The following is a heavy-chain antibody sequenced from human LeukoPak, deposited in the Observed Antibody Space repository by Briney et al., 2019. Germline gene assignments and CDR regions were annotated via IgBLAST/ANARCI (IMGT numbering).Heavy chain of an antibody. D-gene: IGHD2-15*01. Sequence: SVKVSCKGSGGTFSSYAISWVRQAPGQGLEWMGGVILIFGTANYAQKFQGRVTITADESTSTAYMELSSLRSEDTAVYYCASHYCSGGSCYLLAIDYWGQGTLVTVSS. CDR3: ASHYCSGGSCYLLAIDY. V-gene: IGHV1-69*13. CDR1: GGTFSSYA. CDR2: VILIFGTA. J-gene: IGHJ4*02.